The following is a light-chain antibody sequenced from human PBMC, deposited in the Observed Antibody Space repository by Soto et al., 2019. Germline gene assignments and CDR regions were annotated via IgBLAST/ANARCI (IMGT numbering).Light chain of an antibody. CDR1: ESVGRN. J-gene: IGKJ1*01. Sequence: EIVMTQSPATLSLSPGERAALSCRASESVGRNLAWYQQKPGQAPRLLIYGASTRATGIPARFSGSGSGTEFSLTISSLQPDDFATYYCQQYNTYSFGQGTKVDI. CDR2: GAS. V-gene: IGKV3-15*01. CDR3: QQYNTYS.